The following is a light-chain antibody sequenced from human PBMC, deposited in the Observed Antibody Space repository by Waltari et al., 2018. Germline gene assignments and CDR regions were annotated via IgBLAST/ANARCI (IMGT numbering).Light chain of an antibody. J-gene: IGLJ3*02. V-gene: IGLV2-11*01. CDR1: GRDVGDFNS. CDR3: CSYAGIWV. CDR2: DVT. Sequence: QSALTQPRSVSGSPGQSVTIPCAGTGRDVGDFNSVSWYQQHPGNAPNLVIFDVTEWPSGVPDRVSGSKSSTSASLTVSGLQAEDEADYYCCSYAGIWVFGGGTRLTVL.